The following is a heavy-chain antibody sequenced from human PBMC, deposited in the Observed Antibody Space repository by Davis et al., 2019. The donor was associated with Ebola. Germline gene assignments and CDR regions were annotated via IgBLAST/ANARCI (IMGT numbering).Heavy chain of an antibody. J-gene: IGHJ4*02. CDR2: INPSGGST. CDR1: GYTLTTYY. Sequence: ASVKVPCKASGYTLTTYYMHWVRQAPGQGLEWVGIINPSGGSTTYAQKFQGKVAMTRDTSTSTVYMEVSSLRSDDTAVYYCARGYSGYEIHNWGQGTLVTVSS. D-gene: IGHD5-12*01. CDR3: ARGYSGYEIHN. V-gene: IGHV1-46*01.